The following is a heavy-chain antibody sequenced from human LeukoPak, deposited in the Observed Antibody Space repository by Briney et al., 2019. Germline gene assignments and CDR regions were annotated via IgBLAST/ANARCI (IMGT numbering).Heavy chain of an antibody. J-gene: IGHJ6*04. D-gene: IGHD2-15*01. Sequence: ASVKVSCKASGGTFGSYAISWVRQAPGQGLEWMGGIIPIFGTANYAQKFQGRVTITADKSTSTAYMELSSLRSEDTAVYYCARAALGYCSGGSCYSWGMDVWGKGTTVTVSS. V-gene: IGHV1-69*06. CDR1: GGTFGSYA. CDR2: IIPIFGTA. CDR3: ARAALGYCSGGSCYSWGMDV.